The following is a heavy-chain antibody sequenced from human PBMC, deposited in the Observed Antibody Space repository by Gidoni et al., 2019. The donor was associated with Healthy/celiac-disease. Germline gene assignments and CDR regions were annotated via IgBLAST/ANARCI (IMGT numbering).Heavy chain of an antibody. J-gene: IGHJ4*02. D-gene: IGHD7-27*01. Sequence: EVQLLESGGGLVQPGGSLRLSCAASGFPFSSYAMSWVRQAPGKGLEWVSAISGSGGSTYYADSVKGRFTISRDNSKNTLYLQMNSLRAEDTAVYYCAKVRWGAYYFDYWGQGTLVTVSS. V-gene: IGHV3-23*01. CDR1: GFPFSSYA. CDR3: AKVRWGAYYFDY. CDR2: ISGSGGST.